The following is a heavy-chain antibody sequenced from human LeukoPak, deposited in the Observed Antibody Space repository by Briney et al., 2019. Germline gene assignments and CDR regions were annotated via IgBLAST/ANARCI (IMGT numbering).Heavy chain of an antibody. CDR1: GYTFTGYC. V-gene: IGHV1-2*02. CDR3: ARGNRYMTTLCCVRGP. J-gene: IGHJ5*02. D-gene: IGHD4-11*01. CDR2: INPNSGGT. Sequence: WASVKVSCKASGYTFTGYCMHWVRQAPGQGLEWMGWINPNSGGTNYAQKFQGRVTMTRDTSISTAYMELSRLRSDDTAVYYCARGNRYMTTLCCVRGPWGQGTLVTVSS.